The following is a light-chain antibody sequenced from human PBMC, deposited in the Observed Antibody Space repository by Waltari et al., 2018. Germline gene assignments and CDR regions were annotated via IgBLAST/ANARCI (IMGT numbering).Light chain of an antibody. CDR1: NIGIKS. V-gene: IGLV3-21*02. J-gene: IGLJ1*01. CDR3: QVWDGSSAHYV. CDR2: DVR. Sequence: SYVLTQPPSLSVAPGQTARITCGGDNIGIKSVHWFPQRPGQAPVLVVYDVRDRPSGIPERFSGATSGNTATLTISGVGAGDEADYYCQVWDGSSAHYVFGTGTKVTVL.